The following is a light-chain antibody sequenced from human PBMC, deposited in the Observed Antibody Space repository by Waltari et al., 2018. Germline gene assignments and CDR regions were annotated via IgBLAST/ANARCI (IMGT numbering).Light chain of an antibody. J-gene: IGLJ2*01. CDR2: GDN. Sequence: QSALTQPPSVSGAPGQRVTIPCTGMSSTLGAGYGVHWFQQIPGTAPKVLISGDNIRPSGVPDRFSASKSGTSASLAITGVQPEDEAVYFCQSHDSSLRWVFGGGTKLTVL. CDR1: SSTLGAGYG. V-gene: IGLV1-40*01. CDR3: QSHDSSLRWV.